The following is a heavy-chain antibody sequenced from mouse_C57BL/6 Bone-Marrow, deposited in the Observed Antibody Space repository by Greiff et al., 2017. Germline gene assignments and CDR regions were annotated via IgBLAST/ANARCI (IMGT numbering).Heavy chain of an antibody. D-gene: IGHD3-2*02. J-gene: IGHJ1*03. CDR2: INPNIGGT. CDR1: GYTFTDYN. CDR3: ARRAQAKYFDV. Sequence: LVKPGASVKIPCKASGYTFTDYNMDWVKQSHGKSLEWIGDINPNIGGTIYNQKFKGKATLTVDKSSSTAYMELLSLTSEDTAVYYCARRAQAKYFDVWGTGTTVTVSS. V-gene: IGHV1-18*01.